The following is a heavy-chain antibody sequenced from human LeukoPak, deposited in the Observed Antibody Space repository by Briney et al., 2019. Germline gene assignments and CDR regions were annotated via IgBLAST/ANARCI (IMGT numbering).Heavy chain of an antibody. CDR3: AGNIDYGDYGFDY. V-gene: IGHV4-34*01. CDR2: INHSGST. CDR1: GGSFSGYC. J-gene: IGHJ4*02. D-gene: IGHD4-17*01. Sequence: SETLSLTCAVYGGSFSGYCWSWIRQPPGKGVEWIGEINHSGSTNYNPSLKSRVTISVDTSKNQFSLKLRSVNAADTAVYYCAGNIDYGDYGFDYWGQGTQVTVSS.